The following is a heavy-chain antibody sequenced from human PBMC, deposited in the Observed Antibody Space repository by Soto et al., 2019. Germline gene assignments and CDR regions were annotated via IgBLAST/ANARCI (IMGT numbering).Heavy chain of an antibody. V-gene: IGHV1-69*01. CDR2: ISPIFGTA. CDR1: GGTFSSYA. D-gene: IGHD2-21*02. J-gene: IGHJ6*02. CDR3: ARVYCGGDCYYYYGMAV. Sequence: QVQLVQSGAEVKKPGSSVQFSCKASGGTFSSYAISWVRQAPGQGLEWMGGISPIFGTANYAQQFQGRVTITEDESTSTAYMELSSLRSEDTAVYYCARVYCGGDCYYYYGMAVWGQGTTVTVSS.